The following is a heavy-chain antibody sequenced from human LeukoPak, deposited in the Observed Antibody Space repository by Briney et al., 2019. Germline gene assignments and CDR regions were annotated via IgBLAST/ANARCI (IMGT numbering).Heavy chain of an antibody. CDR2: INPSGGST. D-gene: IGHD3-10*01. J-gene: IGHJ4*02. CDR3: ARAGARSPFDY. V-gene: IGHV1-46*01. CDR1: GYTFISYY. Sequence: ASVKVSCKASGYTFISYYMYWVRQAPGQGLESIGMINPSGGSTTYAQKCQGRVAVTSDTSTSTVYMELSSLRSEDTAFYYCARAGARSPFDYWGQGTLVTVSS.